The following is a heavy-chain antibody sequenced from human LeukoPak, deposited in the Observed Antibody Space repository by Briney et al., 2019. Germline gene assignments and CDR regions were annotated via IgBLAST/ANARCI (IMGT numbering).Heavy chain of an antibody. D-gene: IGHD6-13*01. V-gene: IGHV3-7*01. CDR3: ARGSGSSWFDY. CDR2: IKQDGSEK. J-gene: IGHJ4*02. CDR1: GFTFCDYW. Sequence: GGSLRLSXAASGFTFCDYWMSWVRQPPGKGLEWVANIKQDGSEKYYVDSVKGRFTISRDNAKNSLYLQMNSLRAEDTAVYYCARGSGSSWFDYWGQGTLVTVSS.